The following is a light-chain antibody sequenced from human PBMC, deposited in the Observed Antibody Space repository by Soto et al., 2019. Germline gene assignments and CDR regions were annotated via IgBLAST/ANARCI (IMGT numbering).Light chain of an antibody. CDR3: QQYNTYWT. V-gene: IGKV1-5*01. J-gene: IGKJ1*01. CDR1: QTISHW. CDR2: DAS. Sequence: DIHLTQSPSTLSASVGDRVTITCRASQTISHWLAWFQQKPGKAPKLPIFDASNLENGVPSRFSGSGSGTEFTLTITGLQPDDFATYYCQQYNTYWTFGQGTKVDIK.